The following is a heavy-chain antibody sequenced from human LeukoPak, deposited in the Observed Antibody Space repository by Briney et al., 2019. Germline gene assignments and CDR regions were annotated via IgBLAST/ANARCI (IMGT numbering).Heavy chain of an antibody. CDR2: VRSKGDGGTT. CDR3: ARGGYQFEH. CDR1: GFTFGNYA. J-gene: IGHJ1*01. D-gene: IGHD3-16*02. Sequence: GGSLRLSCTASGFTFGNYAMSWFRQAPGKGLEGIGFVRSKGDGGTTEYAASVKSRFIISRDDSKSIAYLQMDSLKTEDTAVYYCARGGYQFEHWGQGTLVTVSS. V-gene: IGHV3-49*03.